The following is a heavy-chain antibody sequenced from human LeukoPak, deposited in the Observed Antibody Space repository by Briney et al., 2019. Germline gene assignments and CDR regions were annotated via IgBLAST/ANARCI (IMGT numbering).Heavy chain of an antibody. CDR3: AKWGDYDILTGYYVSDF. V-gene: IGHV3-23*01. Sequence: GASLRLSCAASGFICSNYAMSWVRHAPGKGLAWVSAITGSGDTTYYADSVKGRFTISRDNSKITLYVEMNTLRAEDTAVYYCAKWGDYDILTGYYVSDFWGQGTLVTVSS. J-gene: IGHJ4*02. D-gene: IGHD3-9*01. CDR1: GFICSNYA. CDR2: ITGSGDTT.